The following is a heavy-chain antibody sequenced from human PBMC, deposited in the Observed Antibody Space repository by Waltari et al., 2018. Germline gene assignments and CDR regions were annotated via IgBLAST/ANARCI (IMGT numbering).Heavy chain of an antibody. V-gene: IGHV1-2*02. Sequence: VQSGAEVKKPGASVHVSCQASGFIFTVYYIHWLRQAPGQGLEWMGWINPNSGVTNYAQKFQGRVSMTRDTSIATAYMELKRLNSDDTAVYYCARDQYWLERKRYFDLWGRGTQVTVSS. D-gene: IGHD1-1*01. CDR1: GFIFTVYY. CDR2: INPNSGVT. J-gene: IGHJ2*01. CDR3: ARDQYWLERKRYFDL.